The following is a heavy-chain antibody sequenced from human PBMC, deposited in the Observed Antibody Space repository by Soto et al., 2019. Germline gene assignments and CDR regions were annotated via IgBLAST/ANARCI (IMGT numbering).Heavy chain of an antibody. V-gene: IGHV4-61*01. J-gene: IGHJ4*02. CDR2: IYYSGGT. CDR1: GGSVNIGTYY. D-gene: IGHD1-1*01. Sequence: SETLSLTCTVPGGSVNIGTYYWSWIRQPPGKGLEWIGYIYYSGGTNYNPSPKSRVTISVDTSKNQFSLKLSSVTAADTAVYYCARRYGYSFDYWGQGTLVTVSS. CDR3: ARRYGYSFDY.